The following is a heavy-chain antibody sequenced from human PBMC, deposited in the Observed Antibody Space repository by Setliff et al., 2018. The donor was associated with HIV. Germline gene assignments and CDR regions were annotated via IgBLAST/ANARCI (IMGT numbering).Heavy chain of an antibody. CDR2: INHSGST. V-gene: IGHV4-34*01. D-gene: IGHD3-3*01. Sequence: SETLSLTCAVYGGSFSGYYWSWIRQPPGKGLEWIGEINHSGSTDYNPSLKSRVTISVDTSKNQFSLKLSSVTAADTAVYYCARSTGRITIFGVLSRGAFDIWGQGTMVTVSS. CDR1: GGSFSGYY. CDR3: ARSTGRITIFGVLSRGAFDI. J-gene: IGHJ3*02.